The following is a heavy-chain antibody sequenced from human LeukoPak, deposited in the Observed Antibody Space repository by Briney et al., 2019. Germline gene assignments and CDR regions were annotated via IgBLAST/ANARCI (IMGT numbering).Heavy chain of an antibody. D-gene: IGHD3-3*01. CDR1: GFTFSSYG. CDR3: ARVAYDFWSGYYDPMFDY. V-gene: IGHV3-33*01. CDR2: IWYDGSNK. J-gene: IGHJ4*02. Sequence: GGSLRLSCAASGFTFSSYGMHWVRQAPGKGLEWVAVIWYDGSNKYYADSVKGRFTISRDNAKNSLYLQMNSLRAEDTAVYYCARVAYDFWSGYYDPMFDYWGQGTLVTVSS.